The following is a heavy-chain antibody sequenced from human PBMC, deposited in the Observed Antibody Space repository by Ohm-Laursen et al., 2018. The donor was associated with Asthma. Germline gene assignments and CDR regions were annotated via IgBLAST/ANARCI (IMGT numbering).Heavy chain of an antibody. CDR2: ISTASSFI. Sequence: GSLRLSCTASGYTFSRYSIHWVRQIPGKGLEWVASISTASSFIYYADSVRGRFTISRDNSKNTLYLQMNSLRAEDTAVYYCAKAFGVVIIGAFDIWGQGTMVTVSS. D-gene: IGHD3-3*01. V-gene: IGHV3-21*01. CDR1: GYTFSRYS. J-gene: IGHJ3*02. CDR3: AKAFGVVIIGAFDI.